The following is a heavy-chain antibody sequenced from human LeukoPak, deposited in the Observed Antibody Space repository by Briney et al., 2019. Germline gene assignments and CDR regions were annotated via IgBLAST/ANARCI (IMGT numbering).Heavy chain of an antibody. J-gene: IGHJ4*02. V-gene: IGHV4-34*01. CDR3: ARDQDWDLQSLRYFDY. D-gene: IGHD1-26*01. CDR1: GGSFSGYY. CDR2: INHSGST. Sequence: PSETLSLTCAVYGGSFSGYYWSWIRQPPGKGLEWIGEINHSGSTNYNPSLESRVTISVDTSKNQFSLKLSSVTAADTAVYYCARDQDWDLQSLRYFDYWGQGTLVTVSS.